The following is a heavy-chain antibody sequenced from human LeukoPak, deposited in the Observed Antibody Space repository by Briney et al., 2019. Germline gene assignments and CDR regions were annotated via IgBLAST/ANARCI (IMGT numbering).Heavy chain of an antibody. CDR2: ISAYNGNT. CDR3: ARGEKYLGSSIYLDS. D-gene: IGHD6-25*01. V-gene: IGHV1-18*01. CDR1: GYTFTSYG. J-gene: IGHJ4*02. Sequence: GASVKVSCKASGYTFTSYGISWVRQAPGQGLEWMGWISAYNGNTNYAQKLQGRVTMTTDTSTSTAYMELRSLRSDDTAVYYCARGEKYLGSSIYLDSWGQGTLVTVSP.